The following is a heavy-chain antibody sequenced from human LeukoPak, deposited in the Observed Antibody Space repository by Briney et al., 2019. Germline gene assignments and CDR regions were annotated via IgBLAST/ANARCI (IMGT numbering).Heavy chain of an antibody. V-gene: IGHV4-59*12. D-gene: IGHD6-13*01. J-gene: IGHJ4*02. CDR3: AREGSSWYADY. CDR2: IYYSGST. CDR1: GGSISGYY. Sequence: SEARSLTGPVSGGSISGYYWSGTRQPPGKGLEWIGFIYYSGSTSYNPSLKSRVTISVDTSKNQFSLKLSSVTAADTAVYYCAREGSSWYADYWGQGTLVTVSS.